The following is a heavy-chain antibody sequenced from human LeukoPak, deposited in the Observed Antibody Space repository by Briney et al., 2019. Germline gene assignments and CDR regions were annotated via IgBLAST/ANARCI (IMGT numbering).Heavy chain of an antibody. V-gene: IGHV1-8*02. CDR2: MNPNSGNT. CDR3: ARFLRVRGVIAGQNYFDY. D-gene: IGHD3-10*01. CDR1: GYTFTSYD. J-gene: IGHJ4*01. Sequence: GASVKVSCKASGYTFTSYDINWVRQATGQGLEWMGWMNPNSGNTGYAQKLQGRVTMTRNTSISTAYMELSSLRSEDTAVYYCARFLRVRGVIAGQNYFDYWGHVTLVTGSS.